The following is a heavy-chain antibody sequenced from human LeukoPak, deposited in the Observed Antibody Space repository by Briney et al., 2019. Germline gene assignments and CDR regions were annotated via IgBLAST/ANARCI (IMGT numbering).Heavy chain of an antibody. Sequence: GGSLRLSCAVSGFTVSSNHMSWVRQAPGKGLEWVSVLYSGGTTYYADSVKDRFTISRDNSKNTLYLQMKSLRAEDTAVYYCARGGESPSAFDYWGQGTLVTVSS. J-gene: IGHJ4*02. D-gene: IGHD3-10*01. V-gene: IGHV3-53*01. CDR2: LYSGGTT. CDR3: ARGGESPSAFDY. CDR1: GFTVSSNH.